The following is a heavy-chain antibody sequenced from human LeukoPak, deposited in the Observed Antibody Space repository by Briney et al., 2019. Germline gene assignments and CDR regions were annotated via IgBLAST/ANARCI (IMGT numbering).Heavy chain of an antibody. V-gene: IGHV4-4*07. CDR3: GRQGYTASYYFLDY. D-gene: IGHD1-26*01. CDR2: IYTTGTT. CDR1: SGSITSYY. J-gene: IGHJ4*02. Sequence: SETLSLTCTVPSGSITSYYSGWVRQPPGKGLEWIGRIYTTGTTQYNPSLKSRVTMSVDTSTNQFSLNLRSMTAADTAVYYCGRQGYTASYYFLDYWSQGTLVAVS.